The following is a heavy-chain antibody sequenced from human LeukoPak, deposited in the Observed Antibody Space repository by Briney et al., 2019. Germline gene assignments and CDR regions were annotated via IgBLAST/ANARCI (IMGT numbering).Heavy chain of an antibody. V-gene: IGHV3-21*01. D-gene: IGHD2-2*01. J-gene: IGHJ4*02. CDR1: GFTFNTYS. CDR2: ISDNSNYI. CDR3: ANHFACGSTSCPPFDS. Sequence: GGSLRLSCAASGFTFNTYSMNWVRQAPGKGLEWVSSISDNSNYIYYSDSVEGRFTISRDNAKNSLYLQMNSLRVEDTAVYYCANHFACGSTSCPPFDSWGQGTLGTVSS.